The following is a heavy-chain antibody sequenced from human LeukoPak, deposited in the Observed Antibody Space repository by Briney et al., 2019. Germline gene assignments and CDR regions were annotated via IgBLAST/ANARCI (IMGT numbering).Heavy chain of an antibody. D-gene: IGHD1-26*01. J-gene: IGHJ3*01. CDR1: GYTFTNYG. Sequence: ASVKVSCKASGYTFTNYGIIRVRQAPGQGLEWMGWVSAYNGNTNYAQKVRDRVTMTTDTSTTTSYMELRSLRSDDTAVYYCARGSLCGGTYYTPGKSCAFDFWGQGTMVTVSS. V-gene: IGHV1-18*01. CDR3: ARGSLCGGTYYTPGKSCAFDF. CDR2: VSAYNGNT.